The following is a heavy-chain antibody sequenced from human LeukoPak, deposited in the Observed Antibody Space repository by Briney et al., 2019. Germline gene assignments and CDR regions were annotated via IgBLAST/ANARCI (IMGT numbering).Heavy chain of an antibody. D-gene: IGHD3-16*01. CDR1: GFSFSDYY. V-gene: IGHV3-11*01. CDR3: ARDADTLGPNWFDP. Sequence: GGSLRLSCAASGFSFSDYYMSWIRQAPGKGLEWVSYISSSGSTIYYADSVKGRFTISRDNAKNSVYLQMNSLGAEDTAVYYCARDADTLGPNWFDPWGQGTLVTVSS. J-gene: IGHJ5*02. CDR2: ISSSGSTI.